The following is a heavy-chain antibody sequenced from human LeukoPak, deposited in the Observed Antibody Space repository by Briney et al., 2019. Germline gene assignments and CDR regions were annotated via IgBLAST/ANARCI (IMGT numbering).Heavy chain of an antibody. Sequence: ASVKVSCKASGYTFTSYYMHWVRQAPGQGLEWMGWISAYNGNTNYAQKLQGRVTMTTDTSTSTAYMELRSLRSDDTAVYYCARDRERYCSSTSCRSTPIDYWGQGTLVTVSS. CDR3: ARDRERYCSSTSCRSTPIDY. CDR2: ISAYNGNT. D-gene: IGHD2-2*01. V-gene: IGHV1-18*04. J-gene: IGHJ4*02. CDR1: GYTFTSYY.